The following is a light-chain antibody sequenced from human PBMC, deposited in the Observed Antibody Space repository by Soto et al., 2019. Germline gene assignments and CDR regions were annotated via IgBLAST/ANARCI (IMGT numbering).Light chain of an antibody. J-gene: IGLJ2*01. CDR2: SNN. CDR1: YSNIGSNT. V-gene: IGLV1-44*01. Sequence: QSVLTQPHSASGTPGQRVTISCSGSYSNIGSNTVNWYQQLPGTAPKLLIYSNNQRPSGVPDRFSGSKSGTSASLAISGLQSEDEADYYCAAWDDTLTGQGVFGGGTKLTVL. CDR3: AAWDDTLTGQGV.